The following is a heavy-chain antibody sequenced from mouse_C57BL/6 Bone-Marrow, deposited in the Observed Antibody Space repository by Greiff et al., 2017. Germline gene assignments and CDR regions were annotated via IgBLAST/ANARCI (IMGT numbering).Heavy chain of an antibody. V-gene: IGHV1-63*01. CDR1: GYTFTNYW. Sequence: QVQLQQSGAELVRPGTSVKMSCKASGYTFTNYWIGWAKQRPGHGLEWIGDIYPGGGYTNYNEKFKGKATLTPDKSSSTAYMQFSSLTSEDSAIYYCAVYRNWYFDVWGTGTTVTVSS. D-gene: IGHD1-3*01. CDR2: IYPGGGYT. J-gene: IGHJ1*03. CDR3: AVYRNWYFDV.